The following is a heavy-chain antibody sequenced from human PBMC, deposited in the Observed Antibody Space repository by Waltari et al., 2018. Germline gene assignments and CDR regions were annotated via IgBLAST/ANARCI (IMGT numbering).Heavy chain of an antibody. V-gene: IGHV4-34*01. Sequence: QVQLQQWGAGLLKPSETLSLTCAVYGGSFSGYYWSWIRQPPGKGLEWIGEINHSGSTNYNPSLKSRITISVETSKSQFSLKLSSVTAADTAVYYCARDRGLRRLSTFEIWGQGTMVTVSS. CDR1: GGSFSGYY. CDR2: INHSGST. J-gene: IGHJ3*02. CDR3: ARDRGLRRLSTFEI. D-gene: IGHD3-16*02.